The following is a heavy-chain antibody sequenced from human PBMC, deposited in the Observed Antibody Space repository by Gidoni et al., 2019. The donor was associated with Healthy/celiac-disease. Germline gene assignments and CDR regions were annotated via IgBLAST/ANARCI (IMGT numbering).Heavy chain of an antibody. CDR1: GFTFSSYG. D-gene: IGHD3-22*01. V-gene: IGHV3-30*18. J-gene: IGHJ4*02. CDR3: AKDRDSSGYYSPFDY. Sequence: QVQLVESGGGVVQPGRSLRLSCAASGFTFSSYGMHWVRQAPGKGLEWVAVISYDGSNKYYADSVKGRFTISRDNSKNTLYLQMNSLRAEDTAVYYCAKDRDSSGYYSPFDYWGQGTLVTVSS. CDR2: ISYDGSNK.